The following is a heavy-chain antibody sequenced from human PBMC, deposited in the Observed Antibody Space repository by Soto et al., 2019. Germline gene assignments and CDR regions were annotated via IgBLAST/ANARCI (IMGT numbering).Heavy chain of an antibody. CDR3: ARLAVTTTDRWNYYYGMDV. V-gene: IGHV5-51*01. J-gene: IGHJ6*02. D-gene: IGHD4-17*01. CDR2: IYPGDSDT. Sequence: GESLKISCKGSGYSFTSYWIGWVRQMPGKGLEWMGIIYPGDSDTRYSPSFQGQVTISADKSISTAYLQWSSLKASDTAMYYCARLAVTTTDRWNYYYGMDVWGQGTTVTVSS. CDR1: GYSFTSYW.